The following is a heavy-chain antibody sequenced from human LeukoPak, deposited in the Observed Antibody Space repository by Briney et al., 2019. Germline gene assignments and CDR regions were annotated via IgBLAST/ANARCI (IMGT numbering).Heavy chain of an antibody. CDR2: IYYSGST. CDR1: GGSFSGYY. D-gene: IGHD5-12*01. CDR3: ARHGAAGYSGYDYLARYWYFHL. Sequence: PSETLSLTCAVYGGSFSGYYWSWIRQPPGKGLEWIGSIYYSGSTYYNPSLKSRVTISVDTSKNQFSLKLSSVTAADTAVYFCARHGAAGYSGYDYLARYWYFHLWGRGTLVTVSS. J-gene: IGHJ2*01. V-gene: IGHV4-34*01.